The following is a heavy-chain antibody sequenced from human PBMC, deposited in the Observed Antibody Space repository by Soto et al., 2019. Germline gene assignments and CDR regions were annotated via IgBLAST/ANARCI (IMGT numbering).Heavy chain of an antibody. CDR1: GFTFSSYA. D-gene: IGHD3-10*01. V-gene: IGHV3-64D*06. J-gene: IGHJ5*01. CDR3: VKGKYRTSGLLDSFDP. CDR2: ISSNGGST. Sequence: GSLRLSCSGSGFTFSSYAMHWVRQAPGKGLEYASAISSNGGSTYYADSVKGRFTISRDNSKKTLYLQMTSLRVEDTAVYYCVKGKYRTSGLLDSFDPWGQGTVVTVSS.